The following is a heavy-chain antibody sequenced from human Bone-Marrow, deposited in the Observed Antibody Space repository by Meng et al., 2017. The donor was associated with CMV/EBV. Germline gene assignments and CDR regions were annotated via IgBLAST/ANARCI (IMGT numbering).Heavy chain of an antibody. V-gene: IGHV1-18*01. Sequence: ASVKVSCKASGYTFTSYGISWVRQAPGQGLEWMGWISAYNGNTNYAQKLQGRVTMTTDTSTSTAYMELSSLRSEDTVVYYCAKVTNYYYYGMDVWPGDHGHRLL. CDR1: GYTFTSYG. J-gene: IGHJ6*02. CDR3: AKVTNYYYYGMDV. D-gene: IGHD5-18*01. CDR2: ISAYNGNT.